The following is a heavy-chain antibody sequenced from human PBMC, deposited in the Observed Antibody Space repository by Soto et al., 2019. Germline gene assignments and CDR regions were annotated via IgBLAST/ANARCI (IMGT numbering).Heavy chain of an antibody. J-gene: IGHJ3*02. CDR1: GGTFSSYA. V-gene: IGHV1-69*01. Sequence: QVQLVQSGAEVKKPGSSVKVSCKASGGTFSSYAISWVRQAPGQGLEWMGGIIPIFGTANYAQKFQGRVTITEDESTSTAYMELSSLRSEDTAVYYCARVGYYDSSPRWTYAFDIWGQGTMVTVSS. CDR3: ARVGYYDSSPRWTYAFDI. CDR2: IIPIFGTA. D-gene: IGHD3-22*01.